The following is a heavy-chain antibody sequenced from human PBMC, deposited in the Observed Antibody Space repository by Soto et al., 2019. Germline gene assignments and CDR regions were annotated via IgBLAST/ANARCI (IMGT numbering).Heavy chain of an antibody. V-gene: IGHV1-46*01. J-gene: IGHJ6*02. CDR3: ARQVQGAEADYYYYGMDV. Sequence: ASVKGACRSSGYTFTSYYIHWVRHSPGQGLEWMGIINPSGGSTSYGQKLPGRVTITADESTSTAYMELSSLRSEDTAVYYCARQVQGAEADYYYYGMDVWGQGTTVTVSS. CDR2: INPSGGST. D-gene: IGHD6-13*01. CDR1: GYTFTSYY.